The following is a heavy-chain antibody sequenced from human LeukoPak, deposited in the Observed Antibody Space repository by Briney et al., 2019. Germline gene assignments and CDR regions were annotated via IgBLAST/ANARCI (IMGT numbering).Heavy chain of an antibody. CDR3: AVLMITFGGVIAQTLTLDY. CDR2: INPNSGGT. CDR1: GYTFTGYY. V-gene: IGHV1-2*06. J-gene: IGHJ4*02. D-gene: IGHD3-16*02. Sequence: GASVKVSCKASGYTFTGYYMHWVRQAPGQGLEWMVRINPNSGGTNYAQKFQGRVTMTRDTSISTAYMELSRLRSDDTAVYYCAVLMITFGGVIAQTLTLDYWGQGTLVTVSS.